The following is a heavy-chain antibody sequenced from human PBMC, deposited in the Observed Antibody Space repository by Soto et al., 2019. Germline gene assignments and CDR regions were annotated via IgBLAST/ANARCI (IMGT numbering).Heavy chain of an antibody. CDR1: VGSITSSNW. D-gene: IGHD3-22*01. Sequence: SETLSLTCDVSVGSITSSNWWSWVRQPPGKGLEWIGYIYYSGSTNYNPSLKSRVTISVDTSKNQFSLKLSSVTAADTAVYYCARRWIDYYDSSGYYSGGFDYWGQGTLVTVSS. CDR2: IYYSGST. J-gene: IGHJ4*02. V-gene: IGHV4-4*02. CDR3: ARRWIDYYDSSGYYSGGFDY.